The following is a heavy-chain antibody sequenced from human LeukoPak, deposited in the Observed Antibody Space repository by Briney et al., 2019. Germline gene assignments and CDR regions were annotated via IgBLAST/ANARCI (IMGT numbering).Heavy chain of an antibody. D-gene: IGHD5-12*01. CDR3: AREGGYEVTDY. Sequence: PSETLSLTCTVSGGSISSSSYYWGWIRQPPGKGLEWIGSIYYSGSTYYNPSLKSRVTISVDTSKNQFSLKLSSVTAADTAVYYCAREGGYEVTDYWGQGTLVTVSS. CDR2: IYYSGST. V-gene: IGHV4-39*02. J-gene: IGHJ4*02. CDR1: GGSISSSSYY.